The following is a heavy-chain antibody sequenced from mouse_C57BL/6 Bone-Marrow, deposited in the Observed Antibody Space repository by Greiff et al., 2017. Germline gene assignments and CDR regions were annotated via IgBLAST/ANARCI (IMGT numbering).Heavy chain of an antibody. D-gene: IGHD1-1*01. CDR1: GYTFTSYW. Sequence: QVQLQQPGTELVKPGASVKLSCKASGYTFTSYWMHWVKQRPGQGLEWIGNINPSNGGTNYNEKFKSKATLTVDKSSSTAYRQRSSLTSEDSAVYYCARTAPYYGSGVWYIDVWGTGTTVTVSS. J-gene: IGHJ1*03. CDR2: INPSNGGT. V-gene: IGHV1-53*01. CDR3: ARTAPYYGSGVWYIDV.